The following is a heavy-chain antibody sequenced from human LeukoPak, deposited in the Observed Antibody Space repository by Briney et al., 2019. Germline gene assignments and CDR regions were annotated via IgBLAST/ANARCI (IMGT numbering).Heavy chain of an antibody. Sequence: PGGSLRLSCAASGFTFSSYAMSWVRQAPGKGLEWVSAISGSGGSTYYVDSVKGRFTISRDNSKNTLYLQMNSLRAEDTAVYYCAKDGQRWGGTTGNWFDPWGQGTLVTVSS. CDR2: ISGSGGST. CDR3: AKDGQRWGGTTGNWFDP. V-gene: IGHV3-23*01. D-gene: IGHD4-17*01. CDR1: GFTFSSYA. J-gene: IGHJ5*02.